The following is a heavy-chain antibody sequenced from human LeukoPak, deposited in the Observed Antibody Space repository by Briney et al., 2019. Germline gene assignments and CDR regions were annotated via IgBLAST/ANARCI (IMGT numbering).Heavy chain of an antibody. CDR1: GFTFSNYW. Sequence: GGSLRLSCAASGFTFSNYWMSWVRQAPGKGLEWVANIKQDGSEKYYVDSVKGRFTISRDNAKNSLYLQMSSLRAEDTAVYYCARLYSTGWYGGPDYWGQGTLVAVSS. V-gene: IGHV3-7*01. D-gene: IGHD6-19*01. CDR3: ARLYSTGWYGGPDY. J-gene: IGHJ4*02. CDR2: IKQDGSEK.